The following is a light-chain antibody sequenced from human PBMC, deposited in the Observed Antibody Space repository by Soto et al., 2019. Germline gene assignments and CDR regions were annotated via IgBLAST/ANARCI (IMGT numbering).Light chain of an antibody. CDR1: KLGDKY. V-gene: IGLV3-1*01. J-gene: IGLJ2*01. CDR2: QDN. CDR3: QAWDSSTVV. Sequence: SYELTQPPSVSVSPGQTASITCSGDKLGDKYAFWYQQRPGQSPVLVIYQDNKRPSGIPERFSGSNSGNTATLTISGTQAMDEADYSCQAWDSSTVVFGGGTQLTVL.